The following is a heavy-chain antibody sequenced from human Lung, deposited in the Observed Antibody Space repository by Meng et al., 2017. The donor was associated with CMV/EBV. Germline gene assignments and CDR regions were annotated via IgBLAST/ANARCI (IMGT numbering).Heavy chain of an antibody. D-gene: IGHD2-8*01. J-gene: IGHJ5*02. Sequence: QVQVVESGGXVFMPGECLTLSCAASGFTRSGFYMNWIRQAPGKGLEWVSDISGSSSFTNYADSVKGRFTVSRDNAKNSLFLQMNALRPDDTAVYYCARGTYNTNGPLGGFDPRGHGTLVTVSS. CDR1: GFTRSGFY. CDR2: ISGSSSFT. CDR3: ARGTYNTNGPLGGFDP. V-gene: IGHV3-11*05.